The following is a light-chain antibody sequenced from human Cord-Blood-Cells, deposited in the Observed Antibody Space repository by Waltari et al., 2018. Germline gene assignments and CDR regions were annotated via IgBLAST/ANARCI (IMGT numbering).Light chain of an antibody. J-gene: IGLJ3*02. Sequence: QTVVTQEPSFSVAPGGTVTLTCGLSSGSVSTSYYHSGYQQTPGTAPRTLFYSTTTRSSGVPDRFSGSILGNKAALTITGAQADDESDYYCVLYMGSGINWVFGGGTKLTVL. CDR1: SGSVSTSYY. V-gene: IGLV8-61*01. CDR3: VLYMGSGINWV. CDR2: STT.